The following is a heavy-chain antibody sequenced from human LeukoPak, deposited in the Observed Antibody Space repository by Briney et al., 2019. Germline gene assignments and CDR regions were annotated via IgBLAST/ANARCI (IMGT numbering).Heavy chain of an antibody. J-gene: IGHJ4*02. Sequence: GGSLRLSCAASGFTFSSYGMHWVRQAPGKGLERVAVIWYDGSNKYYADSVKGRFTISRDNSKNTLYLQMNSLRAEDTAVYYCAKEVLPTRYSSGWYDYWGQGTLVTVSS. V-gene: IGHV3-33*06. CDR3: AKEVLPTRYSSGWYDY. CDR2: IWYDGSNK. D-gene: IGHD6-19*01. CDR1: GFTFSSYG.